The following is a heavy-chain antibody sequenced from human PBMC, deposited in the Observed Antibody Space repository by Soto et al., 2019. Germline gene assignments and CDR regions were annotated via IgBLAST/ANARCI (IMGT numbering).Heavy chain of an antibody. V-gene: IGHV1-69*01. D-gene: IGHD6-6*01. CDR2: IIPIFGTA. CDR1: GGTFSSYA. Sequence: QVQLVQSVAEVKKPVSSVKVSCKASGGTFSSYAISWVRQAPGQGLEWMGGIIPIFGTANYAQKFQGRVTITADESTSTAYMELSSLRSEDTAVYYCARPDSPGYDSSSSYYYYGMDVWRQGTTVTVSS. CDR3: ARPDSPGYDSSSSYYYYGMDV. J-gene: IGHJ6*02.